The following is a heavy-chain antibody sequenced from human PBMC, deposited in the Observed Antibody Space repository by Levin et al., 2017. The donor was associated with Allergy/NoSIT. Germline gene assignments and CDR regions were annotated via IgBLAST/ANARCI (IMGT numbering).Heavy chain of an antibody. Sequence: PSETLSLTCTVSGGSISSYYWSWIRQPPGKGLEWIGYIYYSGSTNYNPSPKSGVTISVDTSNNQIPLELGSVTAADTAVYYCAGHRGYSYGVDYWGQGTLVTVSS. CDR1: GGSISSYY. CDR3: AGHRGYSYGVDY. D-gene: IGHD5-18*01. CDR2: IYYSGST. J-gene: IGHJ4*02. V-gene: IGHV4-59*08.